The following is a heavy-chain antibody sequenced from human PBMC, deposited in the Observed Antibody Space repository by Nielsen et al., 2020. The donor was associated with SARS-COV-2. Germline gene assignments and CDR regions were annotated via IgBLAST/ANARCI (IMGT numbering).Heavy chain of an antibody. CDR3: IIDQGRGVVVAATSGSDY. CDR1: GFTFSDAW. V-gene: IGHV3-15*01. D-gene: IGHD2-15*01. CDR2: IRSKTDGGTT. J-gene: IGHJ4*02. Sequence: GGSLRLSCAASGFTFSDAWMSWVRQAPGKGLEWVGRIRSKTDGGTTDYAAPVKGRFTISRDDSKNTLYLQMNSLKIEDTALYYCIIDQGRGVVVAATSGSDYWGQGTLVTVSS.